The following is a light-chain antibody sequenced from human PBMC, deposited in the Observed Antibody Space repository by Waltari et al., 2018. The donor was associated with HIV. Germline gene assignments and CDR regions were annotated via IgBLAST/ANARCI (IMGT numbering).Light chain of an antibody. V-gene: IGKV2-30*01. CDR3: MQGTHWPPYT. CDR1: QSLVSRDGNTY. Sequence: DVVMTQSPLSLPVTLGQPASMSCRSSQSLVSRDGNTYLIWFHQRPGQSPRRLIYNVSERDSGVPDRFSGSGSGTDFTLEISRVEAEDVGVYYCMQGTHWPPYTFGQGTKLEIK. J-gene: IGKJ2*01. CDR2: NVS.